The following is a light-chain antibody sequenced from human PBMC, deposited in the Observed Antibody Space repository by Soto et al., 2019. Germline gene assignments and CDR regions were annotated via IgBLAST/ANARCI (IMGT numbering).Light chain of an antibody. CDR3: QQYNNWPGT. Sequence: EIVLTQSPGTLSVSPGERATLSCRASQSVSSKLARYPQKPGQAPRLLFYGASTGATGIPARFSGSGSETEFTRAISSLQAEDVAVYYCQQYNNWPGTFGQGTKVEIK. J-gene: IGKJ1*01. CDR2: GAS. V-gene: IGKV3-15*01. CDR1: QSVSSK.